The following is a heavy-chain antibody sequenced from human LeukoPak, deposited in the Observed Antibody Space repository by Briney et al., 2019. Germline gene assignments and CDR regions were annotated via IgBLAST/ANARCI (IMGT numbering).Heavy chain of an antibody. CDR1: GGSFSGYY. V-gene: IGHV4-34*01. Sequence: SETLSLTCAVYGGSFSGYYWSWIRQPPGKGLEWIGEINHSGSTNYNPSLKSRVTISVDTSKNQFSLKLSSVTAADTAVYYCARGPKRITMVRGVIGSYFDYWGQGTLVTVSS. CDR2: INHSGST. CDR3: ARGPKRITMVRGVIGSYFDY. J-gene: IGHJ4*02. D-gene: IGHD3-10*01.